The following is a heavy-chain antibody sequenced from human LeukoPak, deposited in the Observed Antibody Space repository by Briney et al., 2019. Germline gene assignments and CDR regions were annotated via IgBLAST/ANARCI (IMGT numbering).Heavy chain of an antibody. D-gene: IGHD3-16*01. Sequence: GESLKISCKASGYNFLGYWIGWVRPLPGKGLEWMGIIYPSDSDTRYSPSFQGQVTISSDKSISTAYLQWRSLKVSDTAIYYCARFGSAGDRRADYWGQGTLVTVSS. CDR1: GYNFLGYW. CDR2: IYPSDSDT. CDR3: ARFGSAGDRRADY. V-gene: IGHV5-51*01. J-gene: IGHJ4*01.